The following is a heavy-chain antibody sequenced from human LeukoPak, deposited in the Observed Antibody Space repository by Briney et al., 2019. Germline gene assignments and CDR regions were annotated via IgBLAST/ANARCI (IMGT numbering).Heavy chain of an antibody. V-gene: IGHV3-48*03. CDR2: IRRSGSSI. CDR3: ARVGRSTVGGY. J-gene: IGHJ4*02. CDR1: GFTLRNYQ. Sequence: GGPLRLSCAASGFTLRNYQISGLREAPGKGLEWVSYIRRSGSSIYCADCVKGRFTITRDNGKNSLYLPMNTLRAEDPAVYYCARVGRSTVGGYCGQGTLVTVSS. D-gene: IGHD4-23*01.